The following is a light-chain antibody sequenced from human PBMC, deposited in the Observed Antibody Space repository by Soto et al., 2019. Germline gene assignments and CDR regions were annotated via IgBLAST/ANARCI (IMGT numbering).Light chain of an antibody. CDR1: QSVSRS. J-gene: IGKJ1*01. CDR3: QQYGRSPWT. V-gene: IGKV3-20*01. CDR2: GAS. Sequence: EIVLTQSPATLSLSPGDRATLSCRASQSVSRSLTWYQQKPGQAPRLLIYGASSRATGIPDRFSGSGSGTDFILTISRLEPEDFAVFYCQQYGRSPWTFGQGTKVDI.